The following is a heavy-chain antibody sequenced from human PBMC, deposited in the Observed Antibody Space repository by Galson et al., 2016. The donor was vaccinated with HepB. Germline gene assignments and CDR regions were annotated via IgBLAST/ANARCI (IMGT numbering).Heavy chain of an antibody. Sequence: SLRLSCAASGFTFNRNAMSWVRQTPGKGLEWVSVIGGGRGDTYYADSVKGRFTISRDNSKNTLYLQMNSLRAEDTAVYYCAKDEDFSRSWFYPGYWGQGTLVTVSS. CDR3: AKDEDFSRSWFYPGY. CDR1: GFTFNRNA. J-gene: IGHJ4*02. CDR2: IGGGRGDT. D-gene: IGHD2-15*01. V-gene: IGHV3-23*01.